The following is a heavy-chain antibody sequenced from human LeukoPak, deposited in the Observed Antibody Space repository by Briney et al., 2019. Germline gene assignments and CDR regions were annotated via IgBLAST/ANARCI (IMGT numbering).Heavy chain of an antibody. J-gene: IGHJ4*02. D-gene: IGHD6-19*01. CDR3: ARGSTVAVAGNHYFDY. CDR2: IIPIFGTA. V-gene: IGHV1-69*01. Sequence: SVRVSCKASGGTFSSYAISWVRQAPGQGLEWMGGIIPIFGTANYAQKFQGRVTITADESTSTAYMELSSLRSEDTAVYYCARGSTVAVAGNHYFDYWGQGTLVTVSS. CDR1: GGTFSSYA.